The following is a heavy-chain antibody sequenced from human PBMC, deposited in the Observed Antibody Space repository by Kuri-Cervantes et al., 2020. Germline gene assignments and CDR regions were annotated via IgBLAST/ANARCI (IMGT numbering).Heavy chain of an antibody. V-gene: IGHV3-15*01. Sequence: GGSLRLSCAASGFTFSNAWMSWVRQAPGKGLEWVGRIKSKTDGGTTDYAAPVKGRFTISRDDSKNTLYLQMNSLKTEDTAVYYCSTDFSVIYFDYWGQGTLVTVSS. CDR3: STDFSVIYFDY. D-gene: IGHD3-10*01. J-gene: IGHJ4*02. CDR1: GFTFSNAW. CDR2: IKSKTDGGTT.